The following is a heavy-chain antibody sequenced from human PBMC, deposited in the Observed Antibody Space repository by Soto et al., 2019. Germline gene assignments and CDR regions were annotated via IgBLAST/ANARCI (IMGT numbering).Heavy chain of an antibody. CDR2: VKPNSGGT. J-gene: IGHJ5*02. CDR1: GYTFTGYY. D-gene: IGHD3-22*01. Sequence: GASLKVSCKASGYTFTGYYMHWERQAPGHGLEWMGWVKPNSGGTTYAQKFQGRVTMTRDTTISTAYMELCRRRFDDTAVCSCARDYRPDYYDSSGYYFVGWFDLWGQGTLVTVSS. V-gene: IGHV1-2*02. CDR3: ARDYRPDYYDSSGYYFVGWFDL.